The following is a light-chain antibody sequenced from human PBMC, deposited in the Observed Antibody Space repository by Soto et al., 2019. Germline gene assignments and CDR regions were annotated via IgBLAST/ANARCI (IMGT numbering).Light chain of an antibody. J-gene: IGKJ3*01. CDR2: ATS. CDR1: QGVSSW. V-gene: IGKV1-12*01. CDR3: QQTHSFPLT. Sequence: DIQMTQTPTSVSASVGDRVTITCRASQGVSSWLAWYQHKPGKAPNLLMYATSNLQFGVPSRVSGSGSGTDFTLTISSLQPEDFATYYCQQTHSFPLTFGPGTKVDIK.